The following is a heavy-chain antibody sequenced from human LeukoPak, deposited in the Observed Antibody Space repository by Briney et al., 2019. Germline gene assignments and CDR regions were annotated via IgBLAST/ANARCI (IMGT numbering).Heavy chain of an antibody. CDR3: ARVSSNFQPLYYFDY. J-gene: IGHJ4*02. Sequence: PGGSLRLSCAASGFTFSDYYMSWIRQAPGKGLEWVSYISSSGSTIYYADSVKGRFTISRDNAKNSLYLQMNSLRAEDTSVYYCARVSSNFQPLYYFDYWGQGTLVTVSS. CDR2: ISSSGSTI. V-gene: IGHV3-11*04. D-gene: IGHD4/OR15-4a*01. CDR1: GFTFSDYY.